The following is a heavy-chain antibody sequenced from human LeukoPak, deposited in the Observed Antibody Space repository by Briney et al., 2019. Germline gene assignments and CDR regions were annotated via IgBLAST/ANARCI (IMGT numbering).Heavy chain of an antibody. J-gene: IGHJ3*02. CDR1: GFTFSDYT. D-gene: IGHD4-17*01. V-gene: IGHV3-21*01. Sequence: GGSLRLSCAASGFTFSDYTMNWVRQAPGKGLERVSSISSGGTYKYYADSVKGRFTISRDNAQNSLYLQMNSLRAEDSSVYYCARPTTVTTISADAFDIWGQGTMVTVSS. CDR2: ISSGGTYK. CDR3: ARPTTVTTISADAFDI.